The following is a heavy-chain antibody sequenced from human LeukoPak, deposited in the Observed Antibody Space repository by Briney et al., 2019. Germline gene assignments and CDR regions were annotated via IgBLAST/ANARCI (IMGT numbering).Heavy chain of an antibody. Sequence: PGGSLRLSCAASGFTFSSYAMSWVGQAPGKGLEWVSAISGSGGSTYYADSVKGRFTISRDNSKNTLYLQMNSLRAEDTAVYYCAKDLWDYYDSSGRDDAFDIWGQGTMVTVSS. CDR2: ISGSGGST. J-gene: IGHJ3*02. D-gene: IGHD3-22*01. CDR3: AKDLWDYYDSSGRDDAFDI. V-gene: IGHV3-23*01. CDR1: GFTFSSYA.